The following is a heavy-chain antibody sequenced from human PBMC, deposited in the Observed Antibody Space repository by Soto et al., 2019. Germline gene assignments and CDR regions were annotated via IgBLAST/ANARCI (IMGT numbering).Heavy chain of an antibody. J-gene: IGHJ6*02. D-gene: IGHD2-15*01. CDR2: ISSSSSYI. V-gene: IGHV3-21*01. CDR1: GFTFSSYS. CDR3: VRVGGKLRYCSGGSCYSRPPHYGMDV. Sequence: PGGSLRLSCAASGFTFSSYSMNWVRQAPGKGLEWVSSISSSSSYIYYADSVKGRFTISRDNAKNSLYLQMNSLRAEDTAVYYCVRVGGKLRYCSGGSCYSRPPHYGMDVWCQGTTVTVSS.